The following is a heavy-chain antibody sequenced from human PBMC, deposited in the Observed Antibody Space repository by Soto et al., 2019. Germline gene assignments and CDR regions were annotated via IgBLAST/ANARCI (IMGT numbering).Heavy chain of an antibody. CDR3: ARAIAAAATFQH. D-gene: IGHD6-13*01. V-gene: IGHV3-30-3*01. Sequence: GGSLRLSCAASGFTFSSYAMHWVRQAPGKGLEWVAVISVDGSSKYHAASVKGRFTISRDNSKNTLYLQMNSLRAEDTAVYYCARAIAAAATFQHWGQGTLVTVSS. J-gene: IGHJ1*01. CDR2: ISVDGSSK. CDR1: GFTFSSYA.